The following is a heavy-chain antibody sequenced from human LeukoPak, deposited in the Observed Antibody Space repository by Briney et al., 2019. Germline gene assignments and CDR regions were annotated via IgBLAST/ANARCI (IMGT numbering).Heavy chain of an antibody. V-gene: IGHV1-69*13. CDR3: AYYYDSSGYYGQY. CDR2: IIPIFGTA. D-gene: IGHD3-22*01. J-gene: IGHJ4*02. CDR1: GGTFSSYA. Sequence: ASVKVSCKASGGTFSSYAISWVRQAPGQGLEWMGGIIPIFGTANYAQKFQGRVTITADESTSTAYMDLSSLRSEDTAVYYCAYYYDSSGYYGQYWGQGTLVTVSS.